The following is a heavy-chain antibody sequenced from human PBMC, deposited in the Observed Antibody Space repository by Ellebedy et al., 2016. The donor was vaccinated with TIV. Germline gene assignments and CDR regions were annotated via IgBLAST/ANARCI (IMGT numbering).Heavy chain of an antibody. V-gene: IGHV3-30-3*01. Sequence: PGGSLRLSCAASGFTFSSHAMHWVRQAPGKGLEWVAIISYDGSNKDRADSVRGRFTVSRDNSKKTLYLQMNSLRPEDTAVYYCARGRSSSWYLAYYSGLDVWGQGTTVIVSS. J-gene: IGHJ6*02. D-gene: IGHD6-13*01. CDR2: ISYDGSNK. CDR3: ARGRSSSWYLAYYSGLDV. CDR1: GFTFSSHA.